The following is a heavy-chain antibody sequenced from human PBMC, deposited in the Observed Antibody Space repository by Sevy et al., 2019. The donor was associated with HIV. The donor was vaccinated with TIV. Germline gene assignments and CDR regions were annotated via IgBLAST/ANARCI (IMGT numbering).Heavy chain of an antibody. D-gene: IGHD3-16*01. J-gene: IGHJ4*02. CDR2: ISHSGST. CDR1: GYSISSGYY. CDR3: ARSVSGFDC. Sequence: SETLSLTCAVSGYSISSGYYWGWIRQPPGRGLEWIGSISHSGSTYYNPSLKGRFTISVDTSKNQFSLKLSSVTAADTAVYYCARSVSGFDCWGQGTLVTVSS. V-gene: IGHV4-38-2*01.